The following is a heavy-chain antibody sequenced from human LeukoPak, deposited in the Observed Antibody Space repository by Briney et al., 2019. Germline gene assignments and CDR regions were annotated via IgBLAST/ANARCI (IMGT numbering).Heavy chain of an antibody. J-gene: IGHJ4*02. V-gene: IGHV4-38-2*01. Sequence: SETLSLTCAVSGYSISSGYYWGWIRQPPGKGLEWIGSIYHSGSTYYNPSLKSRVTISVDTSKNQFSLKLSSVTAADTAVYYCASSDWSGYYTLEDGFGYWGQGTLVTVSS. CDR2: IYHSGST. D-gene: IGHD3-3*01. CDR3: ASSDWSGYYTLEDGFGY. CDR1: GYSISSGYY.